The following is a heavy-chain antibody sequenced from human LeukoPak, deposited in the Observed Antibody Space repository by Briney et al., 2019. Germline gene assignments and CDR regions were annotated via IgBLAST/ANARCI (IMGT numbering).Heavy chain of an antibody. D-gene: IGHD3-10*01. V-gene: IGHV1-69*13. CDR2: IIPIFGTA. CDR3: ARSPSGYGKNYYYYYYYMDV. CDR1: GGTFSSYA. Sequence: ASVKVSCKASGGTFSSYAISWVRQAPGQGLEWMGGIIPIFGTANYAQKFQGRVTITADESTSTAYMELSSLRSEDTAVYYCARSPSGYGKNYYYYYYYMDVWGKGTTVTVSS. J-gene: IGHJ6*03.